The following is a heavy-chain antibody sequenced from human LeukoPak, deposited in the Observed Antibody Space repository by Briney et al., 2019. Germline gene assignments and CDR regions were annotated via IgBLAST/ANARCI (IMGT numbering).Heavy chain of an antibody. J-gene: IGHJ4*02. CDR3: ARAPNYDFYYFDC. D-gene: IGHD4/OR15-4a*01. CDR2: INPNSGGT. CDR1: GYTFTGYY. Sequence: GASVKVSCKASGYTFTGYYMHWVRQAPGQGLEWMGWINPNSGGTNYAQKFQGWVTMTRDTSISTAYMELSRLRSDDTAVYYCARAPNYDFYYFDCWGQGTLVTVSS. V-gene: IGHV1-2*04.